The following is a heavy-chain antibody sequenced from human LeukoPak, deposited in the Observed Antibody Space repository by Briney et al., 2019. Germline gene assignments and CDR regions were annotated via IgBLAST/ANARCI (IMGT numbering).Heavy chain of an antibody. Sequence: SETLSLTCTVSGGSISSGSYYWSWIRQPAGTGLEWIGRIYTSGSTNYNPSLKSRVTISVDTSKNQFSLKLSSVTAADTAVYYCARDSFSSSWYVLDYWGQGTLVTVSS. CDR2: IYTSGST. D-gene: IGHD6-13*01. CDR1: GGSISSGSYY. CDR3: ARDSFSSSWYVLDY. J-gene: IGHJ4*02. V-gene: IGHV4-61*02.